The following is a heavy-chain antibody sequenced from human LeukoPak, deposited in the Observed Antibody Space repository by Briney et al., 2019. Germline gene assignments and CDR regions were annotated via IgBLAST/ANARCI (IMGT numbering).Heavy chain of an antibody. CDR1: GYTFTSYD. J-gene: IGHJ4*02. V-gene: IGHV1-8*01. CDR3: ARSRDILTGYYYY. Sequence: GASVKVSCKASGYTFTSYDINWVRQATGQGLEWMGWMNPNNGNTGYAQKFQGRVTMTRNTSISTAYMELSSLRSEDTAVYYCARSRDILTGYYYYWGQGTLVTVSS. CDR2: MNPNNGNT. D-gene: IGHD3-9*01.